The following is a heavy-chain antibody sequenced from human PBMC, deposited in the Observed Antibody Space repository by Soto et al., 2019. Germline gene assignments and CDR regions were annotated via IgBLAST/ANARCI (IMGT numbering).Heavy chain of an antibody. CDR2: IRSKGYGGTT. CDR3: ARVGSASLMVVVIADH. Sequence: GGSLRLSCTTSGFTFGDYAISWFRQAPGKGLEWVGFIRSKGYGGTTQYAASVKGRFTISRDDSESIAYLQMDSLKTEDTALYYCARVGSASLMVVVIADHWGQGTQVTVSS. D-gene: IGHD3-22*01. CDR1: GFTFGDYA. V-gene: IGHV3-49*03. J-gene: IGHJ4*02.